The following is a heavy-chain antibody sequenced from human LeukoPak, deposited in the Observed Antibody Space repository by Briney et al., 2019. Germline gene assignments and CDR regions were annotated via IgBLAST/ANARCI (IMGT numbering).Heavy chain of an antibody. CDR2: ADSTGT. V-gene: IGHV3-43*02. CDR1: GFTVDGYA. J-gene: IGHJ6*02. CDR3: AKDRWSSGSDSTGMEV. D-gene: IGHD2-21*02. Sequence: GGSLRLSCAASGFTVDGYAVHWVRPAPGKGLEWGSRADSTGTYYADSVKGRFTISTDNNRNSLYLQMNSLTIEDTAFYYCAKDRWSSGSDSTGMEVWGQGTTVTVSS.